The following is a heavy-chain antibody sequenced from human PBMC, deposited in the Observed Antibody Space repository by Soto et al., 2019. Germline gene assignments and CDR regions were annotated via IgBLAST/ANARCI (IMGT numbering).Heavy chain of an antibody. D-gene: IGHD5-12*01. V-gene: IGHV3-11*01. CDR2: ISSGGHTI. Sequence: QVQLVESGGGLVKPGGSLRLSCATSGFKFSDFEMSWIRQAPGTGLEWISYISSGGHTIHYADSVKGRFTISRDNAKKSLALQLNSLGAHYTAGYYCVRDAYTADEFRQGFFDVWGRGNLVTVSS. CDR1: GFKFSDFE. CDR3: VRDAYTADEFRQGFFDV. J-gene: IGHJ2*01.